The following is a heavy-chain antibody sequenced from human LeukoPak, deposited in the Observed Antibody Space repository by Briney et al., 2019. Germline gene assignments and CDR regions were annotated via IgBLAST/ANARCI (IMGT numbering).Heavy chain of an antibody. V-gene: IGHV3-7*03. CDR2: INQDGSEK. CDR3: GRAMDY. Sequence: GGSLRLSCASSGFTFSSYWMNWVGQAPEKGLEWVANINQDGSEKYYADSVKGRFTISRDNAKNSLYPQMNSLRAEDTAVYYCGRAMDYWGQGTLVTVSS. CDR1: GFTFSSYW. J-gene: IGHJ4*02.